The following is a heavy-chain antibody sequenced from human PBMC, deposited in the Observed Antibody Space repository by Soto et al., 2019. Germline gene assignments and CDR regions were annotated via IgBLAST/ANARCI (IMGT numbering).Heavy chain of an antibody. CDR3: ARHGMVRGYVDYYCGMDV. V-gene: IGHV5-51*01. J-gene: IGHJ6*02. CDR2: IYPGDSDT. CDR1: GYSFTSYW. Sequence: GESLKISCKGSGYSFTSYWIGWVRQMPGKGLECMGIIYPGDSDTRYSPSFQGQVTISADKSISTAYLQWSSLKASDTAMYYCARHGMVRGYVDYYCGMDVWGQGTTVTVSS. D-gene: IGHD3-10*01.